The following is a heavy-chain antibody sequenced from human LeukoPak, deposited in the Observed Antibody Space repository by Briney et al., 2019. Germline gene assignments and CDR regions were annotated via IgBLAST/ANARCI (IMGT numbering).Heavy chain of an antibody. CDR2: INWDGTST. V-gene: IGHV3-20*04. CDR1: GFTFDNYA. CDR3: ARGFRSHDY. J-gene: IGHJ4*02. Sequence: LPGGSLRLSCTISGFTFDNYAMSWVRQASGKGLEWVSGINWDGTSTSYAGSVKGRFSISRDNTKKSLYLQMNNLTAEDTAFYYCARGFRSHDYWGQGTLVTVSS.